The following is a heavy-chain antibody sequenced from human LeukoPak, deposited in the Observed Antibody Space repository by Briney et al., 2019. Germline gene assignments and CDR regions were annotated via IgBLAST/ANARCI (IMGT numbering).Heavy chain of an antibody. J-gene: IGHJ5*02. CDR3: AKDSGSGWYESNWFDP. D-gene: IGHD6-19*01. V-gene: IGHV3-9*01. Sequence: GRSLRLSCAASGFTFDDYAMHWVRQAPGKGLEGVSGISWNSGSIGYADSVKGRFTISRDNAKNSLYLQMNSLRAEDTALYYCAKDSGSGWYESNWFDPWGQGTLVTVSS. CDR1: GFTFDDYA. CDR2: ISWNSGSI.